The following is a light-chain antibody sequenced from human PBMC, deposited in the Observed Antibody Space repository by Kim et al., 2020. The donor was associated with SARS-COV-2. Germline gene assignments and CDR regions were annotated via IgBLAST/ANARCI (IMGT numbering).Light chain of an antibody. J-gene: IGKJ1*01. CDR2: AAS. CDR3: QQYYSYPPT. V-gene: IGKV1-8*01. CDR1: QGISSY. Sequence: GPIEDRVTITCRASQGISSYLAWYQQKPGKAPKLLIYAASTLQSGVPSRFSGSGSGTDFTLTISCLQSEDFATYYCQQYYSYPPTFGQGTTLEIK.